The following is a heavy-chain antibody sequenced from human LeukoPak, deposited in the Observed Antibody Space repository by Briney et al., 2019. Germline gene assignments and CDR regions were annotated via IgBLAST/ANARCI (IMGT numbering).Heavy chain of an antibody. D-gene: IGHD4-17*01. J-gene: IGHJ4*02. CDR3: ARDTVSTFDY. V-gene: IGHV3-74*01. CDR2: INSDGSST. CDR1: GLTFSSYW. Sequence: GGSLSLSCAASGLTFSSYWMHWVRHAPGRGLVWVSRINSDGSSTSYADSVKCRSTTSRHNAKNTLYLQMNSLRAEDTAVYYCARDTVSTFDYWGQGTLVTVSS.